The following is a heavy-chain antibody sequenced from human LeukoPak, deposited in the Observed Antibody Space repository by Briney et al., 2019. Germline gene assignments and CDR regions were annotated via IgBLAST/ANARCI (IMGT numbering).Heavy chain of an antibody. J-gene: IGHJ4*02. CDR2: IKQDGSEK. CDR1: GFTFSSYW. D-gene: IGHD3-16*02. V-gene: IGHV3-7*01. Sequence: GGSLRLSCAASGFTFSSYWMSWVRQAPGKGLEWVANIKQDGSEKYYVDSVKGRFTISRDNAKNSLYLQMNSLRAEDTAVYYCASYYDYVWGSYRPPLFDYWGQGTLVTVSS. CDR3: ASYYDYVWGSYRPPLFDY.